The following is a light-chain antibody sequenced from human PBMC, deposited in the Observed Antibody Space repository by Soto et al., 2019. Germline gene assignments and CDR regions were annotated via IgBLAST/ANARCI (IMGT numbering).Light chain of an antibody. V-gene: IGKV1-5*03. CDR1: QSISSW. CDR2: KAS. Sequence: DIQLTQSPCTLSASVGDRVTITCRSSQSISSWLAWYQQKPGKAPKLLVYKASSLESGVPSRFSGSGSGTEFTLTISTLQPDDFATYYCQQYDAYPLTFGGGTKVEI. J-gene: IGKJ4*01. CDR3: QQYDAYPLT.